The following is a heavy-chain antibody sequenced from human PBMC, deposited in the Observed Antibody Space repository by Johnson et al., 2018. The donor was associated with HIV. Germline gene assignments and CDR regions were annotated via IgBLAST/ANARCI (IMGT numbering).Heavy chain of an antibody. CDR3: AKDRGYSTSSAFDF. D-gene: IGHD6-13*01. CDR1: GYTFSGYA. CDR2: ISYDGSNK. V-gene: IGHV3-30-3*01. Sequence: QVQLVESGGGVVQPGRSLRLSCVGSGYTFSGYAMHWVRQAPGKGLEWMAFISYDGSNKYYADSVKGRFTISRDNSKSTLYQQMNSRRAEDTAVYYCAKDRGYSTSSAFDFWGQWTMVTVSS. J-gene: IGHJ3*01.